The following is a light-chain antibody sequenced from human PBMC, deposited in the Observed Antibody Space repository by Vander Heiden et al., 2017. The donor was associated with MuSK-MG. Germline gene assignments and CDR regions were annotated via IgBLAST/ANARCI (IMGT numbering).Light chain of an antibody. V-gene: IGLV2-11*01. Sequence: QSALTQPRSVSGSPGQSVTISCTGTSSDVGVYNYVSWYQQHPGKAPKRMIYDVTKRPSGVPDRFSGSKSGNTASLTISGLQAEDEADYDCCSYAGSYTWVFGGGTKLTVL. CDR1: SSDVGVYNY. J-gene: IGLJ3*02. CDR2: DVT. CDR3: CSYAGSYTWV.